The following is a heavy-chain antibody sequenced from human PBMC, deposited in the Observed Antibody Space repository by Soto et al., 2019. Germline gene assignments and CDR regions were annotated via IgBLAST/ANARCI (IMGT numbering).Heavy chain of an antibody. CDR1: GINFNKAW. Sequence: EVQLVESGGGLLKPGGSLRLSCLASGINFNKAWMSWVRQAPGKGLEWVGRVKSKSNGETVDYAAPVKGRFAISRDDSRNTVYRHMNNLTPEDTAVDYCTAEMLPVPTWGSFDHEHGGQGTRVTVSS. J-gene: IGHJ4*02. CDR3: TAEMLPVPTWGSFDHEH. CDR2: VKSKSNGETV. V-gene: IGHV3-15*01. D-gene: IGHD3-16*01.